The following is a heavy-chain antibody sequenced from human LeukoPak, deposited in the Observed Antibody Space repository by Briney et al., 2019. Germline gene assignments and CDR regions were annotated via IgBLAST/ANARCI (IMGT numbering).Heavy chain of an antibody. V-gene: IGHV3-9*01. D-gene: IGHD6-19*01. J-gene: IGHJ5*02. CDR1: GFTFSSYS. Sequence: GGSLRLSCAASGFTFSSYSMNWVRQAPGKGLEWVSGISWNSGSIGYADSVKGRFTISRDNAKNSLYLQMNSLRAEDTALYYCAKDTGYSSGWNWFDPWGQGTLVTVSS. CDR2: ISWNSGSI. CDR3: AKDTGYSSGWNWFDP.